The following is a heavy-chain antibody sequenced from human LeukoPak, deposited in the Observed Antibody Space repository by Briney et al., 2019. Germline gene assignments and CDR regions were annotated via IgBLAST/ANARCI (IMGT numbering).Heavy chain of an antibody. D-gene: IGHD2-8*01. CDR2: IWYDGSNK. CDR1: GFTFSSYG. CDR3: ARDHSIMGFAFDI. J-gene: IGHJ3*02. V-gene: IGHV3-33*08. Sequence: GRSLRLSCAASGFTFSSYGMHWVRQAPGKGLEWVAVIWYDGSNKYYADSVKGRFTISRDNSKNTLYLQMNSLRAEDTAVYYCARDHSIMGFAFDIWGQGTMVTVSS.